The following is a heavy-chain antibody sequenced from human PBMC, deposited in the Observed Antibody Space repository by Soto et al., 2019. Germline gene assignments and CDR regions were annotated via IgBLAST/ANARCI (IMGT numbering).Heavy chain of an antibody. J-gene: IGHJ6*02. D-gene: IGHD3-9*01. CDR3: ARAAISGRYYYYGMDV. Sequence: SETLSLTCTVSGDSVSGSGHSWVWIRQPPGKSLEWIGTVYFTGNNYYNPSLRTRPTISVDTTKNQFSLKLSSVTAADTAVYYCARAAISGRYYYYGMDVWGQGTTVTVSS. V-gene: IGHV4-39*07. CDR1: GDSVSGSGHS. CDR2: VYFTGNN.